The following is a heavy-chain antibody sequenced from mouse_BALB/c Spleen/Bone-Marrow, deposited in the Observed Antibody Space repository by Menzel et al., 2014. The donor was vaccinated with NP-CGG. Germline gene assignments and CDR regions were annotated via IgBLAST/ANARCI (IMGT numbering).Heavy chain of an antibody. Sequence: VQLKQSGPELVKPGASVKISCKASGYTFTDYNMHWVKRSYGKSLEWIGYIYPYNGDTGYNQKFKSKATLTVDNSSSTAYMELRSLTSEDSAVYYCARRSSFDYWGQGTTLTVSS. J-gene: IGHJ2*01. CDR1: GYTFTDYN. V-gene: IGHV1S29*02. D-gene: IGHD1-1*01. CDR3: ARRSSFDY. CDR2: IYPYNGDT.